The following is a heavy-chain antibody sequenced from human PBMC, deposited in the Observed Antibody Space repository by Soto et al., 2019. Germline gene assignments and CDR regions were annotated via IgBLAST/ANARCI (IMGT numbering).Heavy chain of an antibody. D-gene: IGHD1-26*01. CDR2: IKQDGSEK. CDR1: GFTFSSYW. V-gene: IGHV3-7*01. J-gene: IGHJ4*02. CDR3: ARDRSRWELSYYFDY. Sequence: VGSLRLSCAASGFTFSSYWMSWVRQAPGKGLEWVANIKQDGSEKYYVDSVKGRFTISRDNAKNSLYLQMNSLRAEDTAVYYCARDRSRWELSYYFDYWGQGTLVTVSS.